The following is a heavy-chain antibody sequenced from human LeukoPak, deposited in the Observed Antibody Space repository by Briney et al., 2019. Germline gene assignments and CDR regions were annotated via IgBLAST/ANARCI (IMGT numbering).Heavy chain of an antibody. CDR2: IIPILDIA. V-gene: IGHV1-69*04. CDR3: AKGGMTTVINWFDP. CDR1: GDTFNTYA. Sequence: SVKVSCKASGDTFNTYAINWVRQAPGQGLEWMGRIIPILDIANYVQKFRGRVTITADKSTSTAYMELSSLKSEDTAVYYCAKGGMTTVINWFDPWGQGTLVTVSS. D-gene: IGHD4-17*01. J-gene: IGHJ5*02.